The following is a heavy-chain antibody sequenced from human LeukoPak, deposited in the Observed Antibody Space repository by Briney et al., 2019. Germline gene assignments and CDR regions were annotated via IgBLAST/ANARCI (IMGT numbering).Heavy chain of an antibody. D-gene: IGHD3-10*01. CDR3: ARSYAITMVRGVTSLSYDY. CDR1: GYTFTGYY. CDR2: INPNSGGT. Sequence: ATVKVSCKASGYTFTGYYMHWVRQAPGQGLEWMGWINPNSGGTNHAQKFQGRVTMTRDTSISTAYMELSRLRSDDTAVYYCARSYAITMVRGVTSLSYDYWGQGTLVTVSS. V-gene: IGHV1-2*02. J-gene: IGHJ4*02.